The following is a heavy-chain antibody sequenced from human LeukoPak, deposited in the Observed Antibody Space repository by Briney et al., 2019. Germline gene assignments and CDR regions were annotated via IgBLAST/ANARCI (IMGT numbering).Heavy chain of an antibody. Sequence: SETLSLTCTVSGGSVSSYYWSWIRRPAGKGLEWIGRILTSGTTDYNPSLKSRVTMSVDSSKNHFYLKLTSLTAADTAVYYCARDIGQQLVHFDFWGQGTLVTVSS. CDR3: ARDIGQQLVHFDF. CDR1: GGSVSSYY. J-gene: IGHJ4*02. D-gene: IGHD6-13*01. V-gene: IGHV4-4*07. CDR2: ILTSGTT.